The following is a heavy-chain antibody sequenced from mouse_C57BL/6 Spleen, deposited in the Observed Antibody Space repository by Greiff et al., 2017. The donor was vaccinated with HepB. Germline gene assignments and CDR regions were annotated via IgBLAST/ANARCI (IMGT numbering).Heavy chain of an antibody. CDR1: GFSIKDDY. Sequence: DVKLQESGAELVRPGASVKLSCTASGFSIKDDYMHWVKQRPEQGLEWIGWIDPENGDTEYASKFQGKATITADTSSNTAYLQLSSLTSEDTAVYYCTKGYGSSSSFDYWGQGTTLTVSS. D-gene: IGHD1-1*01. J-gene: IGHJ2*01. V-gene: IGHV14-4*01. CDR2: IDPENGDT. CDR3: TKGYGSSSSFDY.